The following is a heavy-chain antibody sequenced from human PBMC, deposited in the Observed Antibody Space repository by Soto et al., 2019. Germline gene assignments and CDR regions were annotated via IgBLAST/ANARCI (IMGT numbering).Heavy chain of an antibody. CDR2: ISAYSGDT. D-gene: IGHD3-16*01. V-gene: IGHV1-18*01. Sequence: QVQLVQSGAEVKKPGASVKVSCKASGYTFSRYGITWVRQAPGQGLEWMGWISAYSGDTKYAQKVQGRVTMTTDTSTNTAYMEVRSLRSDDTAVYYCARASDPYVQWCDPWGQGTLVTVSS. CDR3: ARASDPYVQWCDP. CDR1: GYTFSRYG. J-gene: IGHJ5*02.